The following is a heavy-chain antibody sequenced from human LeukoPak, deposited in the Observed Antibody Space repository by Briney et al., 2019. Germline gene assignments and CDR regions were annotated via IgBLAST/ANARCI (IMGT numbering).Heavy chain of an antibody. Sequence: GGSLRLSCAASGFTFSIHWMTWVRQAPGKGLEWVATIKPDGNDKYSVDSVKGRFTVSRDNGKSSLYLQMNSLRVEDTALYYCVRQFASWGQGTLVTVSS. CDR3: VRQFAS. J-gene: IGHJ4*02. V-gene: IGHV3-7*01. CDR1: GFTFSIHW. CDR2: IKPDGNDK.